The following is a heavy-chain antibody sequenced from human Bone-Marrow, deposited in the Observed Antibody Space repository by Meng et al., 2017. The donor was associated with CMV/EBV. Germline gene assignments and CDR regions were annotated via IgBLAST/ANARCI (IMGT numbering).Heavy chain of an antibody. CDR1: GFAVSSSY. Sequence: VSGFAVSSSYMTWVRQAPGKGLEWVSIINSEGGTQFADSVKGRFTISRDNSKNTLYLQMNSLRVEDTAVYYCASRYDSSGYHLPFDHWGQGTLVTVSS. V-gene: IGHV3-53*01. CDR3: ASRYDSSGYHLPFDH. D-gene: IGHD3-22*01. J-gene: IGHJ4*02. CDR2: INSEGGT.